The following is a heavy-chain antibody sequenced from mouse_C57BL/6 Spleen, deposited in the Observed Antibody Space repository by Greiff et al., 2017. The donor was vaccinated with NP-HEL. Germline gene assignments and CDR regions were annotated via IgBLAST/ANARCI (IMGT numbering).Heavy chain of an antibody. CDR1: GFNIKDDS. Sequence: EVKLMESGAELVRPGASVKLSCTASGFNIKDDSMHWVKQRPEQGLEWIGWIDPENGDTEYASKCQGKATITADTSSNTAYLQLSSLTSEDTAVYYCTTSYSWFAYWGQGTLVTVSA. D-gene: IGHD6-5*01. J-gene: IGHJ3*01. CDR2: IDPENGDT. CDR3: TTSYSWFAY. V-gene: IGHV14-4*01.